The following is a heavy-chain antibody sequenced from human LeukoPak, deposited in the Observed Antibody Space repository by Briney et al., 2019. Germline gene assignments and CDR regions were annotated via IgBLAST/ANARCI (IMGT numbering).Heavy chain of an antibody. Sequence: GGSLRLSCAASGFTFSSYSMNWVRQAPGKGLEWVSYISSSGSTIYYADSVKGRFTISRDNAKNSLYLQMNSLRAEDTAVYYCARDSKYYDFWSGSGDSDAFDIWGQGTMVTVSS. CDR2: ISSSGSTI. V-gene: IGHV3-48*04. J-gene: IGHJ3*02. CDR3: ARDSKYYDFWSGSGDSDAFDI. D-gene: IGHD3-3*01. CDR1: GFTFSSYS.